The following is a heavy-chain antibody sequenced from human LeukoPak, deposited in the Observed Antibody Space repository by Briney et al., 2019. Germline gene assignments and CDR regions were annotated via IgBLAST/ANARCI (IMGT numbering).Heavy chain of an antibody. V-gene: IGHV4-4*07. CDR2: IYTSGST. Sequence: SETLSLTCTVSGGSISSYYWSWIRQPAGKGLEWIGRIYTSGSTNYNPSLKSRVTMSVDTSKNEFSLKLSSVTAADTAVYYCARVAPSWYSSSSSWFDPWGQGTLVTVSS. J-gene: IGHJ5*02. CDR3: ARVAPSWYSSSSSWFDP. CDR1: GGSISSYY. D-gene: IGHD6-6*01.